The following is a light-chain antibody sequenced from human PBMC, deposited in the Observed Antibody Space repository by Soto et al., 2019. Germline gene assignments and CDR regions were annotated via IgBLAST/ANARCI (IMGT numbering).Light chain of an antibody. J-gene: IGLJ3*02. Sequence: QSVLTQPPSVSGAPGQRVTISCTGSSSSIGAGYDVHWYQQLPRTAPKLLIYGNTNRPSGVPDRFSGSKSGTSAFLAITGLQAEDEADYYCQSYDSSLRGWVFGGGTKLTVL. CDR1: SSSIGAGYD. CDR2: GNT. V-gene: IGLV1-40*01. CDR3: QSYDSSLRGWV.